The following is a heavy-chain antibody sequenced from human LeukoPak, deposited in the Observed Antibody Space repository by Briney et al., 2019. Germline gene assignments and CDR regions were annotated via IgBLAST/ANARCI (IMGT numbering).Heavy chain of an antibody. J-gene: IGHJ4*02. D-gene: IGHD3-22*01. Sequence: PGGSLRLSCAASGFTFSSYAMSWVRQAPGKGLEWVSAISGSGGSTYYADSVKGRFTISRDNSKNTLYLQMNSLRAEDTAVYYCAREEPYYYDSSGYYKNYWGQGTLVTVSS. CDR1: GFTFSSYA. V-gene: IGHV3-23*01. CDR2: ISGSGGST. CDR3: AREEPYYYDSSGYYKNY.